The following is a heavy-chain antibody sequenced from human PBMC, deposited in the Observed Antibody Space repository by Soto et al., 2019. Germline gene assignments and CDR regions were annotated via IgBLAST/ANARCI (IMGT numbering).Heavy chain of an antibody. D-gene: IGHD3-9*01. CDR3: ARGIIRDDILTGYSYDY. Sequence: PSETLSLTCAVYGGSFSGYYWSWIRQPPGKGLEWIGEINRSGSTNYNPSLKSRVTISVDTSKNQFSLKLSSVTAADTAVYYCARGIIRDDILTGYSYDYWGQGTLVTVSS. J-gene: IGHJ4*02. V-gene: IGHV4-34*01. CDR1: GGSFSGYY. CDR2: INRSGST.